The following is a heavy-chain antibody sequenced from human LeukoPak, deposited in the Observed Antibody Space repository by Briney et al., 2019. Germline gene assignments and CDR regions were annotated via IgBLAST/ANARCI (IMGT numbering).Heavy chain of an antibody. V-gene: IGHV4-4*07. Sequence: SETLSLTCTVSSGSISSYYWSWIRQPAGKGLEWIGRIYTSGSTNYNPSLKSRVTMSVDTSKNQFSLKLSSVTAADTAVYYCARDQGSSAPLFFDYWGQGTLVTVSS. CDR3: ARDQGSSAPLFFDY. CDR1: SGSISSYY. CDR2: IYTSGST. D-gene: IGHD6-6*01. J-gene: IGHJ4*02.